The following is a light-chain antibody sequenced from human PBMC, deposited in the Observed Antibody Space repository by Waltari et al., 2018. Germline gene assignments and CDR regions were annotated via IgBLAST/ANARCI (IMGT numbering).Light chain of an antibody. CDR2: DTS. CDR3: QQRRDWPLT. J-gene: IGKJ4*01. V-gene: IGKV3-11*01. CDR1: QSVTNY. Sequence: VLTQSPAILSLSPGERASLPCRASQSVTNYLAWYQQKPGQAPRLLIYDTSNRATGIPARFSGSGFGTDFTLTISSLEPEDFAVYYCQQRRDWPLTFGGGTKVEIK.